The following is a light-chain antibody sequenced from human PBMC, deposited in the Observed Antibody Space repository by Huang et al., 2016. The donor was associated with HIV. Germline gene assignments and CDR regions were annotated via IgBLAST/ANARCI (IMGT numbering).Light chain of an antibody. CDR3: QQPGS. CDR1: QSVGGY. J-gene: IGKJ2*01. Sequence: EIVLTQSPATLSLSPGEKATLSCRASQSVGGYLAWYQQKPGQAPRLLIYDTSTRATGSPARFSGSGSETDFTLTISSLEPEDFAVYCCQQPGSFGQGTKVDIK. V-gene: IGKV3-11*01. CDR2: DTS.